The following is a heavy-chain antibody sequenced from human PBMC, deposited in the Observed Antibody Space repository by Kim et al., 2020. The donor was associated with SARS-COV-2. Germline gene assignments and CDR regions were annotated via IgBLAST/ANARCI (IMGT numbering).Heavy chain of an antibody. CDR2: IYYSGST. CDR3: ARQRYQLVHRVIDY. J-gene: IGHJ4*02. D-gene: IGHD6-6*01. CDR1: GGSISSSSYY. Sequence: SETLSLTCTVSGGSISSSSYYWGWIRQPPGKGLEWIGSIYYSGSTYYNPSLKSRVTISVDTSKNQFSLKLSSVTAADTAVYYCARQRYQLVHRVIDYWGQGTLVTVSS. V-gene: IGHV4-39*01.